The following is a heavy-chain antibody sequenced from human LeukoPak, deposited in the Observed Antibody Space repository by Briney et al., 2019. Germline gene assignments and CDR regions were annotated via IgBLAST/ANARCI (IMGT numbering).Heavy chain of an antibody. Sequence: GGSLRLSCAASVFTFSDYYMSWIRQAPGKGLEGVSYISSSGSTIYYADSVKGRFTISRDNAKNSLYLQMNSLRADDTAVYYCARLGDCSSTSCHYYYYYYMDVWGKGTTVTVSS. CDR2: ISSSGSTI. J-gene: IGHJ6*03. CDR1: VFTFSDYY. CDR3: ARLGDCSSTSCHYYYYYYMDV. V-gene: IGHV3-11*01. D-gene: IGHD2-2*01.